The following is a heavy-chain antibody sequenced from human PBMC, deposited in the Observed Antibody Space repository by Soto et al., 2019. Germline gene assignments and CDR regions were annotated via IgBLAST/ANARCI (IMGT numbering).Heavy chain of an antibody. V-gene: IGHV3-23*01. CDR1: GFTFSTYA. Sequence: GGSLRVSFAASGFTFSTYALSWVRQAPGKGLEWVSSISANGQGIYYADSVRGRFTIYRDNSKNTIFLHMDSLRAEDTAVYYCAKDRNYRRDQFNXWGQVTLVTVSX. CDR3: AKDRNYRRDQFNX. J-gene: IGHJ4*02. CDR2: ISANGQGI. D-gene: IGHD1-7*01.